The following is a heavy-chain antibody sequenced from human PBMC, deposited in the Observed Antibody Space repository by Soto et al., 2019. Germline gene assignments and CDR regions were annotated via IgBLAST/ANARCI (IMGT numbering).Heavy chain of an antibody. D-gene: IGHD5-18*01. CDR1: GFTFSSYG. V-gene: IGHV3-33*01. J-gene: IGHJ5*02. CDR2: IWYDGSNK. Sequence: QVQLVESGGGVVQPGRSLRLSCAASGFTFSSYGMHWVRQAPGKGLEWVAVIWYDGSNKYYADSVKGRFTISRDNSNNTLYLQMNSLRAEETAVYYCARDSDTAMVSWFDPWCQGTLVTVSS. CDR3: ARDSDTAMVSWFDP.